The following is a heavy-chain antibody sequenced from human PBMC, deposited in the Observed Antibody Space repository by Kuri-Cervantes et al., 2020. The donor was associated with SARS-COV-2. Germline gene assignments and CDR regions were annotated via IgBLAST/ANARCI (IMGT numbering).Heavy chain of an antibody. Sequence: GGSLRLSCAASGFTFSSYAMSWVRQAPGKGLEWVAAISGSGGSTYYAHSVKGRFTISRDNSKNTLYLQMNSLRAEDTAVYYCAKTLRVYSSSPFDDWGQGTLVTVSS. CDR2: ISGSGGST. CDR1: GFTFSSYA. D-gene: IGHD6-13*01. V-gene: IGHV3-23*01. J-gene: IGHJ4*02. CDR3: AKTLRVYSSSPFDD.